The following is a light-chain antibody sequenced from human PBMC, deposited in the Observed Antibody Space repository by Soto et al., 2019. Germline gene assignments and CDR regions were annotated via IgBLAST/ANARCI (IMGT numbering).Light chain of an antibody. V-gene: IGKV3-20*01. CDR1: QSVSSNF. J-gene: IGKJ1*01. CDR2: AAS. CDR3: QQYGSSPRT. Sequence: EIVLTQAPGTLSLSPGERATLSCRASQSVSSNFLAWFQQKPGQAPRLLIYAASSRATGIPDRFSGSGSGTDFTLTISRLEREDFAVYYCQQYGSSPRTFGQGTKVDI.